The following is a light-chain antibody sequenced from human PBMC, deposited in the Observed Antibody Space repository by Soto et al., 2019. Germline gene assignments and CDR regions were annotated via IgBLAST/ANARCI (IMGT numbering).Light chain of an antibody. Sequence: DILWAQSPGTLSLSPGERAALSCRASQSVSSNFLAWYQQRPGQAPRLLIYGASNRATGIPDRFSGSGSETDFTLTISRLEPEDFAVYYCQQYGSLLPFGGGAKVDIK. J-gene: IGKJ4*01. CDR3: QQYGSLLP. V-gene: IGKV3-20*01. CDR1: QSVSSNF. CDR2: GAS.